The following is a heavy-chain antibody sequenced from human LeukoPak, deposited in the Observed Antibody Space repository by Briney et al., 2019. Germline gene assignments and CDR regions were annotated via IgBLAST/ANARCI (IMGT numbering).Heavy chain of an antibody. D-gene: IGHD1-26*01. CDR2: IHHDGRI. CDR1: GGSIDSTNW. Sequence: SETLSLTCDVSGGSIDSTNWWNWVRQPPGKGLEWIGEIHHDGRINYNPSLKSRVTISIDTSKDQFSLNLNSVTAADTALYSCARHYLGGNYPDYFNHWGQGTLVTVSS. CDR3: ARHYLGGNYPDYFNH. V-gene: IGHV4/OR15-8*02. J-gene: IGHJ4*02.